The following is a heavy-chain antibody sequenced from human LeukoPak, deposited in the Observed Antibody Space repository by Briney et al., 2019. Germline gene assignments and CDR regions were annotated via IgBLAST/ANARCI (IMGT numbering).Heavy chain of an antibody. V-gene: IGHV3-74*01. D-gene: IGHD1-26*01. CDR3: AYYSGSGGATYGMDV. CDR2: ISSDGSDT. CDR1: GFTFSSYW. J-gene: IGHJ6*01. Sequence: GGSLTLSCAASGFTFSSYWMHWVRLAPGKWLGWVSRISSDGSDTRYADSAKGRFTISRDNAKRRLYLEMTSMRAQDRAVYYCAYYSGSGGATYGMDVWGQGTTVTVSS.